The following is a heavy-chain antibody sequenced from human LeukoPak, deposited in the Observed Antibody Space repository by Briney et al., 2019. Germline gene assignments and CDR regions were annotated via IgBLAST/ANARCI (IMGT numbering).Heavy chain of an antibody. CDR3: ARLTSGYRAYYYYYMDV. CDR1: GGSISSYY. CDR2: IYYSGST. D-gene: IGHD3-3*01. Sequence: SETLSLTCTVSGGSISSYYWSWIRQPPGKGLEWIGYIYYSGSTNYNPSLKSRVTISVDTSKNQFSLKLSSVTAADTAVYYCARLTSGYRAYYYYYMDVWGKGTTVTVSS. V-gene: IGHV4-59*12. J-gene: IGHJ6*03.